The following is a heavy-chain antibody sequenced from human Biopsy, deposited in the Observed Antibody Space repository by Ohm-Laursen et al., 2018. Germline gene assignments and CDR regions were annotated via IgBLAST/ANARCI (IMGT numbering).Heavy chain of an antibody. CDR2: INQAGTT. CDR1: GKTFSDYQ. D-gene: IGHD2-15*01. V-gene: IGHV4-34*08. Sequence: SDTLSLTCAVFGKTFSDYQWSWIRRPPGKGLEWIGQINQAGTTNYNPSLKSRVSISADASKYEFSLRLTSVTAADTAVYLCGNEVHGRDYWGLGARVTVSS. J-gene: IGHJ4*02. CDR3: GNEVHGRDY.